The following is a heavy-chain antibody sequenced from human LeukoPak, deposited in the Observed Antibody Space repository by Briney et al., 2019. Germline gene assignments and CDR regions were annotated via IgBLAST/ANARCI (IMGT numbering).Heavy chain of an antibody. Sequence: GGSLRLSCAASGFSITDWPLSWVRQAPGEGLEWVSAIGVRTHYADSVKGRFTISRDGSKKTLYLQMNSLTVEDTGIYFCAAGHQNSLEGYWGQGTLVSVAS. CDR2: IGVRT. CDR1: GFSITDWP. D-gene: IGHD1-1*01. V-gene: IGHV3-23*01. J-gene: IGHJ4*02. CDR3: AAGHQNSLEGY.